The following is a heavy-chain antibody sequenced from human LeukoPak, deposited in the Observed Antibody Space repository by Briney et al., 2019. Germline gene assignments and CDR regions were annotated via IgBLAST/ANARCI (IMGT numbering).Heavy chain of an antibody. D-gene: IGHD3-10*01. V-gene: IGHV3-30*04. J-gene: IGHJ4*02. CDR3: AREDGAYGSGSYPDY. CDR2: ISYDGSNK. CDR1: GFTFSSYA. Sequence: RPGGSLRLSCAASGFTFSSYAMHWVRQAPGKGLEWVAVISYDGSNKYYADSVKCRFTISRDNSKNTLYLQMNSLRAEDTAVYYCAREDGAYGSGSYPDYWGQGTLVTVSS.